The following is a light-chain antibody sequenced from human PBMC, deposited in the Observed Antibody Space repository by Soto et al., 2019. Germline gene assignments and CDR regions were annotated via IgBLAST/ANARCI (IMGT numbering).Light chain of an antibody. Sequence: DIQVTQSPPTLSASVGDRVTITCRASQTISTWMAWYQQKPWKAPKLLIYKASTLKSGVPSRFSGSGSGTEFTLTISSLQPDDFATYYCQHYNSYSEAFGQGTKVDIK. CDR3: QHYNSYSEA. V-gene: IGKV1-5*03. J-gene: IGKJ1*01. CDR1: QTISTW. CDR2: KAS.